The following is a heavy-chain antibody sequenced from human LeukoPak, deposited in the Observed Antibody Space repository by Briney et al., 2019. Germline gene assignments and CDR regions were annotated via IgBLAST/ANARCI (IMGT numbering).Heavy chain of an antibody. CDR1: GGSISSYY. D-gene: IGHD3-16*01. CDR3: ARGYDYVWGSYLYYFDY. J-gene: IGHJ4*02. V-gene: IGHV4-59*12. CDR2: IYYSGST. Sequence: SETLSLTCTVSGGSISSYYWSWIRQPPGKGLEWIGYIYYSGSTNYNPSLKSRVTISVDTSKNQFSLKLSSVTAADTAVYYCARGYDYVWGSYLYYFDYWGQGTLVTVSS.